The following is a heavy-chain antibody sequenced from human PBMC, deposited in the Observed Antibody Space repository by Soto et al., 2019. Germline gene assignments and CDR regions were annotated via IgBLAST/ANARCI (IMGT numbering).Heavy chain of an antibody. J-gene: IGHJ5*02. CDR3: AARGEGLTFWSGYSSYWFDP. CDR2: IIPIFGTA. V-gene: IGHV1-69*06. Sequence: QVQLVQSGAEVKKPGSSVKVSCKASGGTFSSYAISWVRQAPGQGLEWMGGIIPIFGTANYAQKFQGRVTITADKSTSPAYMELSSLRSEDTAVYYCAARGEGLTFWSGYSSYWFDPWGQGTLVTVSS. CDR1: GGTFSSYA. D-gene: IGHD3-3*01.